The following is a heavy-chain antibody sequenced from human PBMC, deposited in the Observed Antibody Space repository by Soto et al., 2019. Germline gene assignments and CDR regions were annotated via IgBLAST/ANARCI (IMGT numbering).Heavy chain of an antibody. D-gene: IGHD6-13*01. CDR1: GGTFSSYA. CDR2: IIPIFGTA. CDR3: ASDGGSSPVRYYGMDV. J-gene: IGHJ6*02. Sequence: QVQLVQSGAEVKKPGSSVKVSCKASGGTFSSYAISWVRQAPGQGLEWMGGIIPIFGTANYAQKFQGRVTITADESTSTAYMELSSLRSEDTAVYDCASDGGSSPVRYYGMDVWGQGTTVTVSS. V-gene: IGHV1-69*12.